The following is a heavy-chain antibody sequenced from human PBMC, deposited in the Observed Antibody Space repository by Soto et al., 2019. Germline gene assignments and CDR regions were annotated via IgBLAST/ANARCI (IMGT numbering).Heavy chain of an antibody. D-gene: IGHD3-22*01. CDR1: GFTFSSYN. V-gene: IGHV3-21*01. CDR2: ISSSSSYI. CDR3: ARVHYDDSSAYYL. J-gene: IGHJ4*02. Sequence: ESGGGLVKPGGSLRLSCAASGFTFSSYNMNWVRQAPGKGLEWVSSISSSSSYIYYADSVKGRFTISRDNAKNSLYLQMSSLRAEDTAVYYCARVHYDDSSAYYLWGQGTLVTVSS.